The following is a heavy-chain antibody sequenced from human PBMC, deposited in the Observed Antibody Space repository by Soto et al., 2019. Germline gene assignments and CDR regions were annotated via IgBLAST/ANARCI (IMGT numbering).Heavy chain of an antibody. CDR2: IYPGDSDT. D-gene: IGHD6-13*01. V-gene: IGHV5-51*01. Sequence: PGESLKISCQVSGYSFTSYWIAWVRQMPGKGLEWMGIIYPGDSDTRYSPSFQGQVIISADRSISTTYLQWRSLKASDTAMYYCARRGIASTGGYQYCGMDVWGQGTTLTVSS. J-gene: IGHJ6*02. CDR3: ARRGIASTGGYQYCGMDV. CDR1: GYSFTSYW.